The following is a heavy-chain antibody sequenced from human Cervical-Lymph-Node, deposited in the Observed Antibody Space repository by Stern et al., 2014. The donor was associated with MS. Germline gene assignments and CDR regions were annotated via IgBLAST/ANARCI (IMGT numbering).Heavy chain of an antibody. CDR3: ARGGTTYYYYGMDV. CDR1: GGSISSYY. D-gene: IGHD1-7*01. J-gene: IGHJ6*02. CDR2: IYYSGST. V-gene: IGHV4-59*01. Sequence: QLQLQEAGPGLVKPSETLSLTRPVSGGSISSYYWSWIRQPPGKGLEGIGYIYYSGSTNYNPSLKSRVTISVDTSKNQFSLKLSSVTAADTAVYYCARGGTTYYYYGMDVWGQGTTVTVSS.